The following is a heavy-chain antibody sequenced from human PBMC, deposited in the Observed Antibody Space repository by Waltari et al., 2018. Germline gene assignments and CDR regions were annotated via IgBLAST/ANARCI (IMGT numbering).Heavy chain of an antibody. V-gene: IGHV4-39*07. CDR1: GGSISSSSYY. D-gene: IGHD2-21*01. Sequence: QLQLQESGPGLVKPSETLSLTCTVSGGSISSSSYYWGWIRQPPGKGLEWIGSIYYSGSTYYNPALKSRVTISVDTSKNQVSLKLSSVTAADTAVYYCARVCGGDCLEYFQHWGQGTLVTVSS. CDR2: IYYSGST. CDR3: ARVCGGDCLEYFQH. J-gene: IGHJ1*01.